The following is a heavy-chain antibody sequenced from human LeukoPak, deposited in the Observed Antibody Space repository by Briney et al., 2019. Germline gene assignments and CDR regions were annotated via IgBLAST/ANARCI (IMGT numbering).Heavy chain of an antibody. V-gene: IGHV3-53*05. CDR1: GFSVSSNY. D-gene: IGHD2-15*01. Sequence: SGGSLRLSCAASGFSVSSNYMSWVRQAPGKGLERDSVIYTGGSTYYADSVKGRFTISRDNAKNSLYLQMNSLRAEDMALYYCAKDIRMGSFDAFDIWGQGTMVTVSS. CDR2: IYTGGST. CDR3: AKDIRMGSFDAFDI. J-gene: IGHJ3*02.